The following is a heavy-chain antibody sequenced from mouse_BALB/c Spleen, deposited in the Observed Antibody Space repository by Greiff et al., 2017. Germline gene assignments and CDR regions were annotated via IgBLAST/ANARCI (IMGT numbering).Heavy chain of an antibody. CDR2: IRLKSNNYAT. CDR3: TREDYRYDGDWYFDV. D-gene: IGHD2-14*01. V-gene: IGHV6-6*02. Sequence: EVHLVESGGGLVQPGGSMKLSCVASGFTFSNYWMNWVRQSPEKGLEWVAEIRLKSNNYATHYAESVKGRFTISRDDSKSSVYLQMNNLRAEDTGIYYCTREDYRYDGDWYFDVWGAGTTVTVSS. CDR1: GFTFSNYW. J-gene: IGHJ1*01.